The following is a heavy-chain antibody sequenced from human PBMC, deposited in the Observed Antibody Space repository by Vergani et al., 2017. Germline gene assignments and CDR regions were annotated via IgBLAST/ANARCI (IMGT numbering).Heavy chain of an antibody. D-gene: IGHD2-15*01. V-gene: IGHV4-4*07. Sequence: QVQLQESGPGLVKPSETLSLTCTVSGGSISSYYWSWIRQPAGKGLEWIGRIYTSGSTNYNPSLKSRVTMSVDTSKNQFSLKLSSVTAADTAVYYCASDNRCSGGSCYPLLYYCGMDVWGQGTTVTVSS. CDR1: GGSISSYY. J-gene: IGHJ6*02. CDR3: ASDNRCSGGSCYPLLYYCGMDV. CDR2: IYTSGST.